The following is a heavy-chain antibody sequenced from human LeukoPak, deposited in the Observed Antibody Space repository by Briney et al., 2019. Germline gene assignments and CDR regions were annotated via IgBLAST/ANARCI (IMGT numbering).Heavy chain of an antibody. CDR3: ARDEGWVTMVRGVIPFDY. J-gene: IGHJ4*02. D-gene: IGHD3-10*01. Sequence: GGSLRLSCAVSGITLSNYGMSWVRQAPGKGLEWVAGISGSGGSTKYADSVKGRFTISRDNPKNTLYLQMNSLRAEDTAVYYCARDEGWVTMVRGVIPFDYWGQGTLVTVSS. CDR2: ISGSGGST. V-gene: IGHV3-23*01. CDR1: GITLSNYG.